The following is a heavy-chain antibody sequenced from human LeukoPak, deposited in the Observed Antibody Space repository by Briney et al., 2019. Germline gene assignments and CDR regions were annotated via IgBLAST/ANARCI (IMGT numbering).Heavy chain of an antibody. CDR3: ARDSGSSWYLDGFDP. CDR2: ISAYNGNT. D-gene: IGHD6-13*01. Sequence: ASVKVSCKASGYTFTSYGISWVRQAPGQGLEWKGWISAYNGNTNYAQKLQGRVTMTTDTSTSTAYMELRSLRSDDTAVYYCARDSGSSWYLDGFDPWGQGTLVTVSS. J-gene: IGHJ5*02. V-gene: IGHV1-18*01. CDR1: GYTFTSYG.